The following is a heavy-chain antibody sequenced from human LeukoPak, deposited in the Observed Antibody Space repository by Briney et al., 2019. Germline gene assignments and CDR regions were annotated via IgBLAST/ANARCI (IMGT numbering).Heavy chain of an antibody. CDR3: ASTATVVVPAAIRY. CDR1: GFTFSSYA. D-gene: IGHD2-2*01. J-gene: IGHJ4*02. Sequence: GRSLRLSCAASGFTFSSYAMHWVRQAPGKGLEWVSAISGSGGSTYYADSVKGRFTISRDNSKNTLYLQMNSLRAEDTAVYYCASTATVVVPAAIRYWGQGTLVTVSS. V-gene: IGHV3-23*01. CDR2: ISGSGGST.